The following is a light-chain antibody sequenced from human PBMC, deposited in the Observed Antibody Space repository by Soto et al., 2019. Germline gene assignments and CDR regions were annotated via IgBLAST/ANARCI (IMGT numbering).Light chain of an antibody. V-gene: IGKV3-11*01. J-gene: IGKJ2*01. CDR3: QQRSNWPAFT. CDR2: DTF. Sequence: EIVLTQSPATLPLSPGERATLSCRASQSVSSYLAWYQQKPGQAPRLLIYDTFNRATGIPARFSGSGSGTDFTLTISSLEPEDFAFYYCQQRSNWPAFTFGQGTKLEIK. CDR1: QSVSSY.